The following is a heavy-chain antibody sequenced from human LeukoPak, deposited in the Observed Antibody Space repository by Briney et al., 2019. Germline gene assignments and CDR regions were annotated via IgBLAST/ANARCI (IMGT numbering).Heavy chain of an antibody. CDR3: VKERGYCSGGSRYFDY. Sequence: PGGSLRLSCSASGFTFSSYAMHWVRQAPGKGLEYVSAISSNGGSTYYADSVKGRFTISRDNSKNTLYLQMSSLRAEDTAVYYCVKERGYCSGGSRYFDYWGQGTLVTVSS. CDR2: ISSNGGST. V-gene: IGHV3-64D*06. CDR1: GFTFSSYA. D-gene: IGHD2-15*01. J-gene: IGHJ4*02.